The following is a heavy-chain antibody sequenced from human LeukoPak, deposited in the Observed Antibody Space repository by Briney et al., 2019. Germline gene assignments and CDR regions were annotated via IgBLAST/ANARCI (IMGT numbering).Heavy chain of an antibody. V-gene: IGHV3-48*02. CDR2: ISSGSSTI. CDR3: ARISVNRNTAHFDY. Sequence: GGPLRLSCAASGFTFSSYSMNWVRQAPGKGLEWVSYISSGSSTIYYADSVKGRFTISRDNAKNSLYLQMNSLRDEDTAVYYCARISVNRNTAHFDYWGQGTLVTVSS. D-gene: IGHD4-17*01. CDR1: GFTFSSYS. J-gene: IGHJ4*02.